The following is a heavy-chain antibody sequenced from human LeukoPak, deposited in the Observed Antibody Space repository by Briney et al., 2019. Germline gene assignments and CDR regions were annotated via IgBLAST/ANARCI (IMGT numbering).Heavy chain of an antibody. Sequence: SQTLSLTCTVSGDSISSGTYYWIWIRQPAGKGLEWIGRIYTSGSTNYNPSLKSRVTISVDTSKNQFSLKLSSVTAADTAVYYCARVFPHDAFDIWGQGTMVTVSS. CDR3: ARVFPHDAFDI. CDR2: IYTSGST. J-gene: IGHJ3*02. V-gene: IGHV4-61*02. D-gene: IGHD3-10*02. CDR1: GDSISSGTYY.